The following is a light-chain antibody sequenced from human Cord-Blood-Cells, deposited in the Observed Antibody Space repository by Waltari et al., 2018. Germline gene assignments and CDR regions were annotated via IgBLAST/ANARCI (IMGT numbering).Light chain of an antibody. CDR1: QSVLYSSNNKNY. CDR3: QQYYSTPYT. Sequence: DIVMTQSPDSLAVSLGGRATINCKSSQSVLYSSNNKNYLAGYQQKPGQPPKLLIYWASTRESGVHDRFSGSGSGTDFTLTISSLQAEDVAVYYCQQYYSTPYTFGQGTKLEIK. CDR2: WAS. V-gene: IGKV4-1*01. J-gene: IGKJ2*01.